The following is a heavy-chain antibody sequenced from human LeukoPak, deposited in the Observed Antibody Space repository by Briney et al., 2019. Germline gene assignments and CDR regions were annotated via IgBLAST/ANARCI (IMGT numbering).Heavy chain of an antibody. CDR2: IYNSGST. V-gene: IGHV4-38-2*02. CDR1: GYSFNSVYY. J-gene: IGHJ3*02. CDR3: ARNISGLGLYSHHAYDPAGALDI. D-gene: IGHD1-20*01. Sequence: SETLSLTCTVSGYSFNSVYYWAWIRQPPGKGLEWVGSIYNSGSTSYNPSLKSRVTLSLDTSKSQFSLRLTSVTAADTAVYYCARNISGLGLYSHHAYDPAGALDIWGQGTMVTVSS.